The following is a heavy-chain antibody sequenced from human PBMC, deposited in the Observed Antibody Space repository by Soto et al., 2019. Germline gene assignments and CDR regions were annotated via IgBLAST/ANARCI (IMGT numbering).Heavy chain of an antibody. D-gene: IGHD2-2*01. V-gene: IGHV3-20*01. CDR2: IYWNAGST. CDR1: GFTFDDYG. J-gene: IGHJ6*03. Sequence: GGSLRLSCAASGFTFDDYGMSWVRQAPGKGLEWVSGIYWNAGSTGYADSVKGRFTISRDNAKNSLYLQMNSLRAEDTALYHCARVSTQNIYYYYYMDVWGKGTTVTV. CDR3: ARVSTQNIYYYYYMDV.